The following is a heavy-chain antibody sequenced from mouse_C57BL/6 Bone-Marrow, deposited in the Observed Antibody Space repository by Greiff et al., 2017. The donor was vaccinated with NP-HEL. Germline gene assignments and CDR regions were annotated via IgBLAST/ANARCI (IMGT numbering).Heavy chain of an antibody. D-gene: IGHD2-4*01. CDR3: AIGLYYDYDLYAMDY. J-gene: IGHJ4*01. CDR1: GYTFTDYN. CDR2: INPNNGGT. Sequence: EVQLQQSGPELVKPGASVKIPCKASGYTFTDYNMDWVKQSHGKSLEWIGDINPNNGGTIYNQKFKGKATLTVDKSSSTAYMELRSLTSEDTAVYYCAIGLYYDYDLYAMDYWGQGTSVTVSS. V-gene: IGHV1-18*01.